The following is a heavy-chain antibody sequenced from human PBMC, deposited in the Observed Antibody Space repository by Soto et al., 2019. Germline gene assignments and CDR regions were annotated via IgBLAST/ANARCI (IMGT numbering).Heavy chain of an antibody. Sequence: SCPTLVNPTQTLTLTCTFSGFSLSTSGMCVSWIRQPPGKALEWLALIDWDDDKYYSTSLKTRLTISKDTSKNQVVLTMTNMDPVDTATYYCARIPTRDGYNLPDIWGQGTMVTVSS. CDR2: IDWDDDK. D-gene: IGHD5-12*01. CDR1: GFSLSTSGMC. V-gene: IGHV2-70*01. CDR3: ARIPTRDGYNLPDI. J-gene: IGHJ3*02.